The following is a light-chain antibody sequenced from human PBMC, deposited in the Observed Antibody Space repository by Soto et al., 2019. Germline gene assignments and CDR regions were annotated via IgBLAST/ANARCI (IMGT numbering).Light chain of an antibody. Sequence: EIVMTQSPATLSVSPGERATLSCRASQGIKDYLAWFQQKPGQAPRLLIYGASTRATAIPPRFSGSGSGTEFTLAISSLQSEDFAVYYCQQYNTWPRTFGQGTKVDIK. CDR3: QQYNTWPRT. V-gene: IGKV3-15*01. J-gene: IGKJ1*01. CDR1: QGIKDY. CDR2: GAS.